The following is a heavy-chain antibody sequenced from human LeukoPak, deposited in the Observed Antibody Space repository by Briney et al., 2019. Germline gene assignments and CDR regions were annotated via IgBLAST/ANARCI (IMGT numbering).Heavy chain of an antibody. CDR2: ISSSSTI. CDR3: ARDGEISGGDAFDI. J-gene: IGHJ3*02. CDR1: GFTFSSYS. V-gene: IGHV3-48*02. Sequence: GGSLRLSCAASGFTFSSYSMNWVRQAPGKGLEWVSYISSSSTIYYADSVKGRFTISRDNAKNSLYLQMNSLRDEDTAVYYCARDGEISGGDAFDIWGQGTMVTVSS. D-gene: IGHD2-15*01.